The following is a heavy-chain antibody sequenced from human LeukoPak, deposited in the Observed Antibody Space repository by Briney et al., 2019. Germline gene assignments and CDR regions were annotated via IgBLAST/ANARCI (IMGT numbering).Heavy chain of an antibody. CDR2: ISSSSSYI. Sequence: GGSLRLSCAASGFTFSSYSMNWVRQAPGKGLEWVSSISSSSSYIYCADSVKGRFTISRDNAKNSLYLQMNSLRAEDTAVYYCARDLLSTVVSPTDYWGQGTLVTVSS. CDR3: ARDLLSTVVSPTDY. D-gene: IGHD4-23*01. CDR1: GFTFSSYS. V-gene: IGHV3-21*01. J-gene: IGHJ4*02.